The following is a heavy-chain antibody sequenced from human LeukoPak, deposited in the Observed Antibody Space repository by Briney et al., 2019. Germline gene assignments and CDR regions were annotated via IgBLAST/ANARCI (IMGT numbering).Heavy chain of an antibody. CDR3: AREDVEGSPTDY. Sequence: SETLSLTCTVSGGSISSYYWSWIRQPAGKGLEWIGRIYTSGSTNYNPSLTSRVTMSVDTSKNQFSLKLSSVTAADTAVYYCAREDVEGSPTDYWGQGTLVTVSS. CDR2: IYTSGST. V-gene: IGHV4-4*07. J-gene: IGHJ4*02. D-gene: IGHD3-10*01. CDR1: GGSISSYY.